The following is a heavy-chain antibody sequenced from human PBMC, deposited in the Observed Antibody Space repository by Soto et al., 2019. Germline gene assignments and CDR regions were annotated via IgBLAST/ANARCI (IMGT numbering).Heavy chain of an antibody. CDR2: ISSGGSTI. CDR1: GFTFSSYE. CDR3: ARGDYFDSSGYYFAFDL. V-gene: IGHV3-48*03. J-gene: IGHJ3*01. D-gene: IGHD3-22*01. Sequence: EVQLVESGGGLVQPGGSLRLSCAASGFTFSSYEMSWVRQAPGKGLEWVSYISSGGSTIYYADSVKGRFTISRDDAKNSLLLQMNSLRAEDTAVYYCARGDYFDSSGYYFAFDLWGQGTMVTVSS.